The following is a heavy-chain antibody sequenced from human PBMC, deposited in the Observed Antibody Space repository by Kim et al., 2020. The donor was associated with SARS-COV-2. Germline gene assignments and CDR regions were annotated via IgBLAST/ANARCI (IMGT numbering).Heavy chain of an antibody. Sequence: GGSLRLSCAASGFTFISYWMHWVRQVPEKGLVWVSRMKTDASTTMYADSVKGRFTISRDNAKNTLYLQMNSLRADDTAVYYCVRASVAARNVFGIWGQGAVVTVSS. CDR1: GFTFISYW. J-gene: IGHJ3*02. D-gene: IGHD6-6*01. CDR2: MKTDASTT. CDR3: VRASVAARNVFGI. V-gene: IGHV3-74*03.